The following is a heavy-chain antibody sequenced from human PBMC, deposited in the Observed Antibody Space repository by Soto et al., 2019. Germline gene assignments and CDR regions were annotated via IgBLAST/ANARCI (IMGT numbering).Heavy chain of an antibody. V-gene: IGHV4-59*01. CDR3: ARAHYDYVWGSYRRYGMDV. CDR1: GGSISSYY. Sequence: QVQLQESGPGLVKPSETLSLTCTVSGGSISSYYWSWIRQPPGKGLEWIGYIYYSGSTNYNPSLKSRVNISVDTSKNQFSLKLSSVTAADTAVYYCARAHYDYVWGSYRRYGMDVWGQGTTVTVSS. J-gene: IGHJ6*02. CDR2: IYYSGST. D-gene: IGHD3-16*02.